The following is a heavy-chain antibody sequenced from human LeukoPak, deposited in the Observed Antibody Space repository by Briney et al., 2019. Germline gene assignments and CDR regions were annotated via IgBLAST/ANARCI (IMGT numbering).Heavy chain of an antibody. J-gene: IGHJ5*02. CDR2: FNPIFGSA. CDR3: ARDFGSGVFDP. Sequence: GSSVKVSCKASGDSFGTYGITWVRQAPGEGLEWMGGFNPIFGSAQYAQKFQGRVTITMDVSARTVCMELSSLRSEDTTIYYCARDFGSGVFDPWGQGTLVTVSS. V-gene: IGHV1-69*05. D-gene: IGHD3-10*01. CDR1: GDSFGTYG.